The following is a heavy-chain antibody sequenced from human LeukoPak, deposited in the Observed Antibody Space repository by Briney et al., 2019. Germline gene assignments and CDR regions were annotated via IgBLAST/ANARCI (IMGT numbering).Heavy chain of an antibody. CDR3: ARGTGIAAAGSYYYYMDV. J-gene: IGHJ6*03. D-gene: IGHD6-13*01. Sequence: PSETLSLTCSVSGGSISNYYWSWIRQPPGKGLEWIGYIYYSGSTSYNPSLRSRVTISVDTSKNQFSLKLSSVTAADTAVYYCARGTGIAAAGSYYYYMDVWGKGTTVTISS. CDR2: IYYSGST. CDR1: GGSISNYY. V-gene: IGHV4-59*01.